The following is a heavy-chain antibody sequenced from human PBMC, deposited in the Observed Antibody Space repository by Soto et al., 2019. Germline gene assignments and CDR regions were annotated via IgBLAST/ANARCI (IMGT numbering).Heavy chain of an antibody. D-gene: IGHD3-16*01. Sequence: QVQLQESGPGLVQPSGTLSLTCTVSGGSINGYWSWVRQPPGKGLEWIGEIHHSGSTKYNLALKSRVTISIEKSKNQFYLNMSSVTAAATAVYYCARHGGFYFDYWGQGTLVTVSS. V-gene: IGHV4-4*02. CDR2: IHHSGST. J-gene: IGHJ4*02. CDR3: ARHGGFYFDY. CDR1: GGSINGY.